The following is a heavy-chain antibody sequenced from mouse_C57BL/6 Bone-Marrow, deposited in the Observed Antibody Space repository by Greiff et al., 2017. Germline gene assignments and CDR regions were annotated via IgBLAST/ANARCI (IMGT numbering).Heavy chain of an antibody. CDR1: GYTFTSYW. V-gene: IGHV1-74*01. CDR2: IHPSDSDT. CDR3: AIGFITTVVATDEEYFDV. Sequence: VQLQQPGAELVKPGASVKVSCKASGYTFTSYWMHWVKQRPGQGLEWIGRIHPSDSDTNYNQKFKGKATLTVDKSSSTAYMQLSSLTSEDSAVYYCAIGFITTVVATDEEYFDVGGTGTTVTVSS. D-gene: IGHD1-1*01. J-gene: IGHJ1*03.